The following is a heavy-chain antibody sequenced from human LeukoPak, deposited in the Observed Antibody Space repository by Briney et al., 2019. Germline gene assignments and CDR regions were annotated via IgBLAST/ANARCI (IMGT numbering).Heavy chain of an antibody. D-gene: IGHD3-22*01. Sequence: GGSLRLSCAASGFTFSSYWMSWVRQAPGKGLEWVANIKQDGSEKYYVDSVKGRFTISRDNAKNSLYPQMNSLRAEDTAVYYCARSYYYDRSGPGDYWGQGTLVTVSS. J-gene: IGHJ4*02. V-gene: IGHV3-7*01. CDR2: IKQDGSEK. CDR3: ARSYYYDRSGPGDY. CDR1: GFTFSSYW.